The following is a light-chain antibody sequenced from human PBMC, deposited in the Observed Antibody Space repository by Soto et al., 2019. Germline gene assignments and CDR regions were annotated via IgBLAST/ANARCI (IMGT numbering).Light chain of an antibody. CDR1: QSLLHSNGYNY. CDR2: LGS. Sequence: DIVMHQSPLSLPVTPGEPASISCRSSQSLLHSNGYNYLDWYLQKPGQSPQLLIYLGSNRASGVPDRFSGSGSGTDFTLKISRVEAEDVGVYYCMQALQLWTFGQGNKVDIK. J-gene: IGKJ1*01. CDR3: MQALQLWT. V-gene: IGKV2-28*01.